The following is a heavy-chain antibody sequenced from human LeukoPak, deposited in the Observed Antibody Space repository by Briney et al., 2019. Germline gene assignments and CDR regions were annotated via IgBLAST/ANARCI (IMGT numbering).Heavy chain of an antibody. D-gene: IGHD6-19*01. CDR2: MNPNSGNT. V-gene: IGHV1-8*01. CDR1: GYTFTSYD. Sequence: ASVKVSCKTSGYTFTSYDINWVRQATGQGLEWMGWMNPNSGNTGYAQKFQGRVIMTRNTSINTAYMELSSLRSEDTAVHYCARGPGYSSGWSTGMPKGWFDPWGQGTLVTVSS. J-gene: IGHJ5*02. CDR3: ARGPGYSSGWSTGMPKGWFDP.